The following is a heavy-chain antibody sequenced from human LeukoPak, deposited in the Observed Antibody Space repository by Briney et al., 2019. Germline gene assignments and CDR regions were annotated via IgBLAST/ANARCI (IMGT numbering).Heavy chain of an antibody. CDR2: IYYSGST. D-gene: IGHD3-9*01. V-gene: IGHV4-30-4*01. CDR1: GGSISSGDYY. J-gene: IGHJ3*02. CDR3: ARETSCYDILTGYSAPDAFDI. Sequence: SQTLSLTCTVSGGSISSGDYYWSWIRQPPGKGLEWIGYIYYSGSTYYNPSLKSRVTISVDTSKNQFSLKLSSVTAADTAVYYCARETSCYDILTGYSAPDAFDIWGQGTMVTVSS.